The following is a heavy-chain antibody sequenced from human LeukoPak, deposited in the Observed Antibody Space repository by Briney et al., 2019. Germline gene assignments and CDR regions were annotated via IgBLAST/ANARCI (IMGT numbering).Heavy chain of an antibody. CDR3: ARARVGAIQFDY. CDR1: GYTFTSYY. V-gene: IGHV1-46*01. CDR2: INPSGGST. D-gene: IGHD1-26*01. Sequence: GASVKVSCKASGYTFTSYYMHWVRQAPGQGLEWMGIINPSGGSTSYAQKFQGRVTMTRDMSTSTVYMELSSLRSEDTAVYYCARARVGAIQFDYWGQGTLVTVSS. J-gene: IGHJ4*02.